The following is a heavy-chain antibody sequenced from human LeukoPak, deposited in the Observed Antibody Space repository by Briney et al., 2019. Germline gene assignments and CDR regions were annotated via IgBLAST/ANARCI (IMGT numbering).Heavy chain of an antibody. Sequence: PGGSLRLSCAASGFTFTTYWMSWVRQAPGKGLEWVANIKQDGTEKYYVDSVKGRFTISRDNAKNSLYLQMNSLRAEDTAVYYCARGGGSSWYGYFDYWGQGTLVTVSS. CDR1: GFTFTTYW. CDR2: IKQDGTEK. V-gene: IGHV3-7*01. D-gene: IGHD6-13*01. CDR3: ARGGGSSWYGYFDY. J-gene: IGHJ4*02.